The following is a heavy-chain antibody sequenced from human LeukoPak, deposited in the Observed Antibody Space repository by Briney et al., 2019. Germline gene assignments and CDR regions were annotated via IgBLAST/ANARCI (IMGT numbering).Heavy chain of an antibody. D-gene: IGHD3-3*01. J-gene: IGHJ4*02. CDR1: GGSFSGYY. Sequence: SETLSLTCTVYGGSFSGYYWSWIRQPPGKGLEWIGEINHSGSTNYNPSLKSRVTISVDTSKNQFSLKLSSVTAADTAVYYCARGMRDFWSGYTKKYYLDYGGKETLVTVPS. CDR2: INHSGST. V-gene: IGHV4-34*01. CDR3: ARGMRDFWSGYTKKYYLDY.